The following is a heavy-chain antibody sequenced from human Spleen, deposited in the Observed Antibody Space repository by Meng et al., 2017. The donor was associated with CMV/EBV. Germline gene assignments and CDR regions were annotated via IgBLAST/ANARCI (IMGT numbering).Heavy chain of an antibody. J-gene: IGHJ4*02. Sequence: SETLSLTCTVSGGSISSGRYYWGWIRQPPGKGLEWIGYIYYSGSSNYNPSLKSRVTISVGTSKTHFSLTLKSVTAAETAVYFCARWGSNYFAFDYWGPGMLVTVSS. CDR1: GGSISSGRYY. V-gene: IGHV4-61*03. D-gene: IGHD3-10*01. CDR2: IYYSGSS. CDR3: ARWGSNYFAFDY.